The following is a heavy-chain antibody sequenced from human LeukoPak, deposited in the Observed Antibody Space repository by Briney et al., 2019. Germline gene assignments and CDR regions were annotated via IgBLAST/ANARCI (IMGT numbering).Heavy chain of an antibody. CDR3: ATYDSSGYYVGLWDY. D-gene: IGHD3-22*01. CDR1: GFTFSSYA. J-gene: IGHJ4*02. Sequence: SGGSLRLSCAASGFTFSSYAMSWVRQAPGKGLEWVSAISGSGGSTYYADSVKGRFTISRDNAKNSLYLQMNSLRAEDTAVYYCATYDSSGYYVGLWDYWGQGTLVTVSS. CDR2: ISGSGGST. V-gene: IGHV3-23*01.